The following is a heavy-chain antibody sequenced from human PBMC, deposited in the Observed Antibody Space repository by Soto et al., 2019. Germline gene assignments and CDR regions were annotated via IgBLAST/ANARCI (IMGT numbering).Heavy chain of an antibody. Sequence: QVQLVESGGGVVQPGRSLRLSCAASGFTFSSYGMHWVRQTPGKGLEWVAVISDDGRNNYCADSVKGRFATSRDNSKNTLYLQMNSLRVEDTAVYYCVKECVEYSSSRPSSCGQGTLVTVSS. V-gene: IGHV3-30*18. CDR2: ISDDGRNN. CDR3: VKECVEYSSSRPSS. CDR1: GFTFSSYG. D-gene: IGHD6-6*01. J-gene: IGHJ5*02.